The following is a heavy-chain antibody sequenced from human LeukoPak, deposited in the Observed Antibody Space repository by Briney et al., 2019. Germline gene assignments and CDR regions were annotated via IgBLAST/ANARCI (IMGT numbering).Heavy chain of an antibody. CDR3: ARARGATVVTPTY. Sequence: VASVKVSCKASGYTFIGYYMHWVRQAPGQGLEWMGWISAYNGNTNYAQKLQGRVTMTTDTSTSTAYMELRSLRSDDTAVYYCARARGATVVTPTYWGQGTLVTVSS. V-gene: IGHV1-18*04. CDR1: GYTFIGYY. CDR2: ISAYNGNT. D-gene: IGHD4-23*01. J-gene: IGHJ4*02.